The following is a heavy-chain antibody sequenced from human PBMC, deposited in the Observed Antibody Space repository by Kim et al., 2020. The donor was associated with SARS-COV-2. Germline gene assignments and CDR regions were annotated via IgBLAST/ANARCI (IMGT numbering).Heavy chain of an antibody. V-gene: IGHV4-59*09. Sequence: LQRRGTISVATSKNQFSLKLSSVTAADTAVYYCARGWAGFGGVIVPHFDYWGQGTLVTVSS. CDR3: ARGWAGFGGVIVPHFDY. D-gene: IGHD3-16*02. J-gene: IGHJ4*02.